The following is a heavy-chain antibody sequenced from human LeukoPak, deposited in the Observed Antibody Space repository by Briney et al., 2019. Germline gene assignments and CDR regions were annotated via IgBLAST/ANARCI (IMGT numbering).Heavy chain of an antibody. Sequence: GGSLRLSCAASGFTFSSYAMAWVRQAPGKGLEWVAVISYDGSTKYYADSVKGRFTTSRDNSKNTLYLQMNSLRPVDTAVYYCARDVHRLGFDYWGQGTLVTVSS. CDR2: ISYDGSTK. CDR3: ARDVHRLGFDY. D-gene: IGHD3-10*02. V-gene: IGHV3-30*01. J-gene: IGHJ4*02. CDR1: GFTFSSYA.